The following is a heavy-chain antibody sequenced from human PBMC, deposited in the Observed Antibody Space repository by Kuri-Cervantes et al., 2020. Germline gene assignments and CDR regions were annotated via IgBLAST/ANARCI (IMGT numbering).Heavy chain of an antibody. J-gene: IGHJ3*02. Sequence: GESLKISCAASGFAFSSYGMHWVRQAPGRGLEWVAFIRYDGSNKYYADSVKGRFTVSRDNSENTLYLQMNSLRLEDTAIYYCVRDLPSVGYGFDIWGQGTMVTVSS. V-gene: IGHV3-30*02. CDR1: GFAFSSYG. CDR2: IRYDGSNK. D-gene: IGHD1-26*01. CDR3: VRDLPSVGYGFDI.